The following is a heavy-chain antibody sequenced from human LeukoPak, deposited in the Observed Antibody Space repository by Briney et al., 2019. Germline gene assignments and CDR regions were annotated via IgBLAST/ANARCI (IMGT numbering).Heavy chain of an antibody. CDR1: GFTFSSYS. CDR2: INSDGSST. D-gene: IGHD3-22*01. CDR3: ARGDLHTYYYDSSGLSDFDY. Sequence: GGSLRLSCAASGFTFSSYSMNWVRQAPGKGLVWVSRINSDGSSTSYADSVKGRFTISRDNAKNTLYLQMNSLRAEDTAVYYCARGDLHTYYYDSSGLSDFDYWGQGTLVTVSS. J-gene: IGHJ4*02. V-gene: IGHV3-74*01.